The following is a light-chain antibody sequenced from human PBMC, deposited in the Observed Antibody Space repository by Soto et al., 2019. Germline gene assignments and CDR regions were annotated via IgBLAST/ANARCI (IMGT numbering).Light chain of an antibody. CDR1: SSDVGGYDY. CDR3: SSHAGSTVV. Sequence: QSALTQPPSASGSPGQSVTFSCTGTSSDVGGYDYVSWYQQHPGKAPKLMLYEVTKRPSGVPDRFSGSKSGNTASLTVSGLQAEDEGNYYCSSHAGSTVVFGGGTKLTVL. CDR2: EVT. V-gene: IGLV2-8*01. J-gene: IGLJ2*01.